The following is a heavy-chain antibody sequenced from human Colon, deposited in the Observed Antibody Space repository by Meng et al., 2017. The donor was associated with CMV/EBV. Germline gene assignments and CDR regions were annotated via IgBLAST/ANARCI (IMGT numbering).Heavy chain of an antibody. V-gene: IGHV1-69*02. J-gene: IGHJ4*02. CDR2: IIPILGVA. CDR1: GGTFSSYS. D-gene: IGHD6-6*01. CDR3: STNRGGGTSSSGIGGGY. Sequence: SVKVSCKASGGTFSSYSIYWVRQAPAQGLEWMGRIIPILGVATYAQKFQGRITITADKSTGTTYMELSSLRSEDTALYYCSTNRGGGTSSSGIGGGYWGQGTLVTLL.